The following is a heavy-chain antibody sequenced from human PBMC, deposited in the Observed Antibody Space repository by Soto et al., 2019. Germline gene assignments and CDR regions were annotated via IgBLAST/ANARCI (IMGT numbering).Heavy chain of an antibody. Sequence: QVQLVQSGAEMKKPGSSVKVSCKVSGDTITNYAISWVRQAPGQGLEWMGGTSPIIGTTDYAQKFQGRATITTDETTRTSYMELSSLTSDDTAVYYCAGGESSDTGDHWGQGTLVTVSS. D-gene: IGHD5-18*01. V-gene: IGHV1-69*01. CDR1: GDTITNYA. CDR3: AGGESSDTGDH. J-gene: IGHJ4*02. CDR2: TSPIIGTT.